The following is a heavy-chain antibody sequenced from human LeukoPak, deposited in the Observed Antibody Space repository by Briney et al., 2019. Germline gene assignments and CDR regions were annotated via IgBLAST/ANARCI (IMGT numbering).Heavy chain of an antibody. V-gene: IGHV5-51*01. D-gene: IGHD2-8*01. CDR3: AAPSGYCTNGVCSTGPFDY. CDR1: GYSFTSYW. CDR2: IYPGDSDT. Sequence: GESLKISCKGSGYSFTSYWIGWVRQMPGKGLEWMGIIYPGDSDTRYSPSFQGQVTISADKSISTAYLQWSSLKASDTAMYYCAAPSGYCTNGVCSTGPFDYWGQGTLVTVSS. J-gene: IGHJ4*02.